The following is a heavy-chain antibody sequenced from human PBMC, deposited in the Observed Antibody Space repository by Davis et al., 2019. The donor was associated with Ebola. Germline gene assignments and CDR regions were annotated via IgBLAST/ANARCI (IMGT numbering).Heavy chain of an antibody. J-gene: IGHJ5*02. CDR1: GGTFSSYA. D-gene: IGHD3-10*01. CDR2: IIPIFGTA. CDR3: ASSELYGSGSENWFDP. Sequence: SVKVSCKASGGTFSSYAISWVRQAPGQGLEWMGGIIPIFGTANYAQKFQGRVTITADESTSTAYMELSSLRSEDTAVYYCASSELYGSGSENWFDPWGQGTLVTVSS. V-gene: IGHV1-69*13.